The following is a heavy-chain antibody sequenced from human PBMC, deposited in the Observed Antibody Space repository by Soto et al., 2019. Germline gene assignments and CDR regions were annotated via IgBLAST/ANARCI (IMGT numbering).Heavy chain of an antibody. CDR1: GGSISSGDYY. J-gene: IGHJ5*02. V-gene: IGHV4-30-4*01. CDR2: IYYSGST. CDR3: ARDLKATRFDP. Sequence: PSETLSLTCTVSGGSISSGDYYWSWIRQPPGKGLEWIGYIYYSGSTYYNPSLKSRVTMSVDTSKNQFSLKLSSVTAADTAVYYCARDLKATRFDPWGQGTLVTVSS.